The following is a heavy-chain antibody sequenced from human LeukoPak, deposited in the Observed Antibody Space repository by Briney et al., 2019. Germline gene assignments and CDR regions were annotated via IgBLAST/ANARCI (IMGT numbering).Heavy chain of an antibody. CDR2: ISYDGSSK. J-gene: IGHJ4*01. D-gene: IGHD6-13*01. Sequence: GGSLRLSCAASGFTFSSYAFHWVRQAPGKGLEWVAVISYDGSSKYYADSVKGRFTISRDNSKNTLYLHMNSLRAEDTAVFYCAREVGYSSSFDYWGHGTLVTVSS. V-gene: IGHV3-30-3*01. CDR1: GFTFSSYA. CDR3: AREVGYSSSFDY.